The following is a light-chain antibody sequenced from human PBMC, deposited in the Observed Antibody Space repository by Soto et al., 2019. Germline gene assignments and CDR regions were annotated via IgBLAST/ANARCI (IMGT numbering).Light chain of an antibody. J-gene: IGLJ3*02. CDR1: SSDVGGYNY. V-gene: IGLV2-8*01. Sequence: QSALTQPPSASGSPGQSVTISCTGTSSDVGGYNYVSWYQQHPGKAPKVMIYEVTKRPSGVPARFSGSRSGNTASLTVSGLQAEDEADYYCSSYAGSNVWVFGRGTKLTVL. CDR2: EVT. CDR3: SSYAGSNVWV.